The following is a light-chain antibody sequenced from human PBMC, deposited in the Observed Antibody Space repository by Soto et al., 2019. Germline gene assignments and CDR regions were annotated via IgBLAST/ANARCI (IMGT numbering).Light chain of an antibody. V-gene: IGKV2-28*01. CDR2: LGF. CDR1: QRLLHSNGNIF. J-gene: IGKJ2*01. CDR3: MQDLQTPYT. Sequence: IVMTQSPPSLTVTPGEPASISCSSSQRLLHSNGNIFLDWYLQKPGQSPQLLIYLGFNRASGVPERVSGSRAGTDFTLKISRVEAEDAGVYYCMQDLQTPYTFGQGTKLEIK.